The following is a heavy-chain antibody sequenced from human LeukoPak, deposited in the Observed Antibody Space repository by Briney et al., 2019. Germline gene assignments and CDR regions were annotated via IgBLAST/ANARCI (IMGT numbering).Heavy chain of an antibody. CDR3: ARERLGQVATIAMDHYYDSSEGEYYFDY. J-gene: IGHJ4*02. D-gene: IGHD3-22*01. CDR1: GGSFSGYY. Sequence: PSETLSLTCAVYGGSFSGYYWSWIRQPPGKGLEWIGEINHSGSTNYNPSLKSRVTISVDTSKNQFSLKLSSVTAADTAVYYCARERLGQVATIAMDHYYDSSEGEYYFDYWGQGTLVTVSS. V-gene: IGHV4-34*01. CDR2: INHSGST.